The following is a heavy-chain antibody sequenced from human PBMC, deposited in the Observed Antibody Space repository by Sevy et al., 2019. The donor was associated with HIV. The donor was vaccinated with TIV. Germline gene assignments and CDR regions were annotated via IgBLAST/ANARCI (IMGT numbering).Heavy chain of an antibody. J-gene: IGHJ6*02. V-gene: IGHV4-59*01. CDR2: IYYSGST. Sequence: SETLSLTCTVSGGSISSYYWSWIWQPPGKGLEWIGYIYYSGSTNYNPSLKSRVTISVDTSKNQFSLKLSSVTAADTAVYYCARDRIAAAGTRSPGMDVWGQGTTVTVSS. D-gene: IGHD6-13*01. CDR3: ARDRIAAAGTRSPGMDV. CDR1: GGSISSYY.